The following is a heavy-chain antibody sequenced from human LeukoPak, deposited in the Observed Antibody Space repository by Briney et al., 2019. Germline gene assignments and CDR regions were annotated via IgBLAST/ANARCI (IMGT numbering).Heavy chain of an antibody. CDR3: ARSITIFEPYYYYMDV. D-gene: IGHD3-3*01. V-gene: IGHV4-39*07. Sequence: SETLSLTCTVSGGSISSSSYYWGWIRQPPGKGLEWIGSIYYSGSTYYNPSLKSRVTISVDTSKNQFSLKLNSVTAADTAVYYCARSITIFEPYYYYMDVWGKGTTVTVSS. J-gene: IGHJ6*03. CDR2: IYYSGST. CDR1: GGSISSSSYY.